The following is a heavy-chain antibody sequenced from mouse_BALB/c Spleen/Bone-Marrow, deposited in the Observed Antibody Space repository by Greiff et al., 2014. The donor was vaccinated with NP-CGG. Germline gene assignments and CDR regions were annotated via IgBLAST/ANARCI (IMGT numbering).Heavy chain of an antibody. CDR2: IDPANGNT. CDR3: ASYVYGYYFDY. CDR1: GFNIKDTY. D-gene: IGHD2-2*01. V-gene: IGHV14-3*02. Sequence: VQLQQSGAEFVKPGASVKLSCTASGFNIKDTYMHWVKQRPEQGLEWIGRIDPANGNTKYDPKFQGKATMTADTSSSTAYLQLSSLTSEDTAVYYCASYVYGYYFDYWGQGTTLTVSS. J-gene: IGHJ2*01.